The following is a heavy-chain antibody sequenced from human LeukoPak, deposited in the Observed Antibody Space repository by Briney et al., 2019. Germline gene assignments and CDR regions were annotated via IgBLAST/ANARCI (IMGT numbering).Heavy chain of an antibody. CDR2: VYYSGST. CDR1: GGSISSYY. V-gene: IGHV4-59*01. Sequence: SETLSLTCTVSGGSISSYYWSWIRQPPGKGLEWFGYVYYSGSTNYNPSLKSRVTISVDTSKNQFSLKLSSVTGADTAVYYCARSELLWFGGVNSGFDYWGQGTLVTASS. D-gene: IGHD3-10*01. J-gene: IGHJ4*02. CDR3: ARSELLWFGGVNSGFDY.